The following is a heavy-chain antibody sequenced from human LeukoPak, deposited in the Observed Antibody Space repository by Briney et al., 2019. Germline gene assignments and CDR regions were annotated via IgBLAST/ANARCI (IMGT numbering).Heavy chain of an antibody. Sequence: GGSLRLSCATSGFTFRNDWVTWVRQAQGKGLEWVANINQDGSKKNYVDSVKGRFTISRDNTENSLFLQMNSLRVEDTAIYYCARKLVSLGTGYFDLWGRGTLVTVSS. CDR3: ARKLVSLGTGYFDL. V-gene: IGHV3-7*01. CDR2: INQDGSKK. J-gene: IGHJ2*01. D-gene: IGHD7-27*01. CDR1: GFTFRNDW.